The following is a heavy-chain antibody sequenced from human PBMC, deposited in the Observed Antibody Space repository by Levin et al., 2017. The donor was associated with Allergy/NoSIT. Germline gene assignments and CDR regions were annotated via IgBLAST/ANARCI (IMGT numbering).Heavy chain of an antibody. V-gene: IGHV3-30-3*01. J-gene: IGHJ4*02. CDR2: ISYDGSNK. CDR1: GFTFSSYA. D-gene: IGHD5-24*01. Sequence: GGSLRLSCAASGFTFSSYAMHWVRQAPGKGLEWVAVISYDGSNKYYADSVKGRFTISRDNSKNTLYLQMNSLRAEDTAVYYCARVALSGRDGYKFDYWGQGTLVTVSS. CDR3: ARVALSGRDGYKFDY.